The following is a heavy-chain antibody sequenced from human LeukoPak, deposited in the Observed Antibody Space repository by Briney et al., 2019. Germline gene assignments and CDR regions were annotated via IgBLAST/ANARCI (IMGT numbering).Heavy chain of an antibody. CDR2: INPSGGST. CDR3: ARENTAMVTGPLDY. D-gene: IGHD5-18*01. CDR1: GYTFTSYY. V-gene: IGHV1-46*01. J-gene: IGHJ4*02. Sequence: ASVKVSCKASGYTFTSYYMHWVRQAPGQGLEWMGIINPSGGSTSYAQKFQGRVTMTRDTSISTAYMELSRLRSDDTAVYYCARENTAMVTGPLDYWGQGTLVTVSS.